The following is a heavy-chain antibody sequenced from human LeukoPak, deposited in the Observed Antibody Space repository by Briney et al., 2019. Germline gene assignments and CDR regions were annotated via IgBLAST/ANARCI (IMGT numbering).Heavy chain of an antibody. Sequence: GRSLRLSCVASGFTFDDYAMHWVRLPPGKGLEWVARIGWNSVRVDYADSVKGRFTIARDNAKNSLYPQMNSLRAEDMALYYCVKDMSGSNDAFDLWGQGTMVTVSS. J-gene: IGHJ3*01. CDR3: VKDMSGSNDAFDL. CDR2: IGWNSVRV. D-gene: IGHD3-3*01. V-gene: IGHV3-9*03. CDR1: GFTFDDYA.